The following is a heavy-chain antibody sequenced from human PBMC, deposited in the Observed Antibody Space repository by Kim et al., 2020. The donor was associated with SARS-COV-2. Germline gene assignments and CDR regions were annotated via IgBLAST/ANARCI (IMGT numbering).Heavy chain of an antibody. V-gene: IGHV5-51*01. J-gene: IGHJ6*02. CDR3: ARPTSPYNFYGMDV. CDR2: IYPDDSAT. Sequence: GESLKISCKGSRDTFISYYIAWVRQMPGKGLEWRGIIYPDDSATTYNPSFQGLVTISADQSISTAYLQLTSLKASDSAIYYCARPTSPYNFYGMDVWGQG. CDR1: RDTFISYY. D-gene: IGHD1-1*01.